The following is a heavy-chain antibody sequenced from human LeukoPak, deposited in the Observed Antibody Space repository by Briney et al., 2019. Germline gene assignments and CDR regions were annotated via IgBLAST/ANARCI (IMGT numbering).Heavy chain of an antibody. CDR3: ATLPLAVAGILFDY. Sequence: ASVKVSCKVSGYTLTELFMHWVRQAPGKGLEWMGGFDPEDGETIYAQKFQGRVTMTEATSTDTAYMELSSLRSEDTAVYYCATLPLAVAGILFDYWDQGTLVTVSS. J-gene: IGHJ4*02. CDR1: GYTLTELF. V-gene: IGHV1-24*01. D-gene: IGHD6-19*01. CDR2: FDPEDGET.